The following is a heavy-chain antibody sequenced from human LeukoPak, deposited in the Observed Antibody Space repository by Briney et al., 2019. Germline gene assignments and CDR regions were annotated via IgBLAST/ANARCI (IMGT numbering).Heavy chain of an antibody. D-gene: IGHD2-2*01. V-gene: IGHV3-21*01. CDR3: AREGGYCSSTTCYEKLDY. CDR1: GFTFSSFS. Sequence: KSGGSLRLSCAASGFTFSSFSMNWVRQAPGKGLEWVSSISSGGSYIYYADSVKGRFTISRDNAKNSLYLQMNGLRAEDTAVYYCAREGGYCSSTTCYEKLDYWGQGALVTVSS. CDR2: ISSGGSYI. J-gene: IGHJ4*02.